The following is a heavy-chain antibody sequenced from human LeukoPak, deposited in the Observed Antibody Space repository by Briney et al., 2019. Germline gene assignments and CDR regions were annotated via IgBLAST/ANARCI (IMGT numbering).Heavy chain of an antibody. CDR2: INHSGST. V-gene: IGHV4-34*01. J-gene: IGHJ4*02. CDR3: ASGRDYYDSSGYLFGY. D-gene: IGHD3-22*01. CDR1: GGPFSGYY. Sequence: SETLSLTCAVHGGPFSGYYWSWIRQPPGKGLEWIGEINHSGSTNYNPSLKSRVTISVDTSKNQFSLKLSSVTAADTAVYYCASGRDYYDSSGYLFGYWGQGTLVTVSS.